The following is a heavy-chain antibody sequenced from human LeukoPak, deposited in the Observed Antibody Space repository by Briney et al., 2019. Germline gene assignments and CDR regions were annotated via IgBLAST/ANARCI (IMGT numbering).Heavy chain of an antibody. V-gene: IGHV1-8*01. Sequence: ASVKVSCKASGYTFTSYDINWVRQATGQGLEWMGWMNPNSGNTGYAQKFQGRVTMTRNTSISTAYMELSSLRSEDTAVYYCARGYDYGDYYYYGMDVWGQGTTVTVSS. CDR2: MNPNSGNT. J-gene: IGHJ6*02. CDR3: ARGYDYGDYYYYGMDV. CDR1: GYTFTSYD. D-gene: IGHD4-17*01.